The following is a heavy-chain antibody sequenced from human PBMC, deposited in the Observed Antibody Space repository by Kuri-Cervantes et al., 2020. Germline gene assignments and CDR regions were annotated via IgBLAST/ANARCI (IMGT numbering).Heavy chain of an antibody. J-gene: IGHJ4*02. Sequence: GGSLRLSCAASGFTFSSYEMNWVRQAPGKGLEWVSYISSSGSTIYYADSVKGRFTISRDNAKNSLYLQMNSLRAEDTAVYYCARDLPWGYFDQWGQGTLVTVSS. CDR1: GFTFSSYE. CDR2: ISSSGSTI. V-gene: IGHV3-48*03. CDR3: ARDLPWGYFDQ. D-gene: IGHD2-15*01.